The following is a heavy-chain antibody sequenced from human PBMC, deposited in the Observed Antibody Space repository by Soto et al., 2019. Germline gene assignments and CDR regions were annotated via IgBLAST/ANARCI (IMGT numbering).Heavy chain of an antibody. D-gene: IGHD1-26*01. V-gene: IGHV3-74*01. Sequence: GGSLRLSCAASGFTLSNYWMHWVRQVPGKGLVWVSRINSDGSSTSYAESVKGRFTISRDNAKNTLYMQLNSLRPEDTAVYYCARYSFNISPFDYWGQGTLVTVSS. CDR1: GFTLSNYW. J-gene: IGHJ4*02. CDR3: ARYSFNISPFDY. CDR2: INSDGSST.